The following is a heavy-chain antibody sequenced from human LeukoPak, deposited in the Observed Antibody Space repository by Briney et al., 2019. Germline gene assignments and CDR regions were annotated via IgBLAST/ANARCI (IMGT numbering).Heavy chain of an antibody. CDR1: GGSISSYY. D-gene: IGHD6-13*01. V-gene: IGHV4-4*07. Sequence: PSETLTLTCTVSGGSISSYYWSWIRQPAGKGLEWIGRIYTSGSTNYNPSLKSRVTMSVDTSKNQFSLKLSSVTAADTAVYYCARVRTIAAAGLYYYYYMDVWGKGTTVTVSS. CDR2: IYTSGST. J-gene: IGHJ6*03. CDR3: ARVRTIAAAGLYYYYYMDV.